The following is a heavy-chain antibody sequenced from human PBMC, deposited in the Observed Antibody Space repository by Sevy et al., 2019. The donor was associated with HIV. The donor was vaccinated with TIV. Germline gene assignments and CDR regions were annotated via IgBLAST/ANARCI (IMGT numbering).Heavy chain of an antibody. V-gene: IGHV4-59*01. D-gene: IGHD3-3*01. J-gene: IGHJ6*02. CDR1: GGSISPYY. CDR2: FYYTGST. Sequence: SETLSLTCTVSGGSISPYYWSWIRQPPGKGLEWVGYFYYTGSTNYNPSLEGRATISVDGSKNQFFLKLTSVTAADTAVYYCAGQGGVVDYGMDVWGQGTTVTVSS. CDR3: AGQGGVVDYGMDV.